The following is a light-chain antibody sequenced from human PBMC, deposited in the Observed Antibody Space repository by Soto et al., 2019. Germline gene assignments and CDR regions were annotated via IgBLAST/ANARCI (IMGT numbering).Light chain of an antibody. J-gene: IGKJ3*01. CDR3: QQAYSTPQS. CDR2: AAS. V-gene: IGKV1-39*01. CDR1: QSISNY. Sequence: DIQMPPSPSSLSASVGDRVTITCRASQSISNYLNWYQQKPGKAPKLLIYAASNLQSGVPSRFSGSGYGTEFTLTISSLRPEDFATYYCQQAYSTPQSFGPGTKVDL.